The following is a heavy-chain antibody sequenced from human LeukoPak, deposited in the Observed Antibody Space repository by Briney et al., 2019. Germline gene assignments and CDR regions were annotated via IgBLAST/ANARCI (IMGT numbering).Heavy chain of an antibody. D-gene: IGHD1-26*01. CDR3: VRESSGAVDY. CDR2: INRDGNPT. CDR1: GFIFSTYW. J-gene: IGHJ4*02. V-gene: IGHV3-74*01. Sequence: PGGSLRLSCAASGFIFSTYWMQWVRQGPGKGLVWVSRINRDGNPTTYADSVKGRFTISRDNVKNTLYLQMNSLRAEDTAVYYCVRESSGAVDYWGQGTLVTVSS.